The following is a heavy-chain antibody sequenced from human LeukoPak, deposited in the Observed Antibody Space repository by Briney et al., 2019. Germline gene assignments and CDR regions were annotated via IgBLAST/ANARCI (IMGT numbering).Heavy chain of an antibody. J-gene: IGHJ4*02. D-gene: IGHD3-22*01. V-gene: IGHV3-30-3*01. CDR2: ISYDGSNK. CDR1: GFTFSSYA. CDR3: AKAARYYYDSSGYYLDY. Sequence: PGGSLRLSCAASGFTFSSYAMHWVRQAPGKGLEWVAVISYDGSNKYYADSVKGRFTISRDNSKNTLYLQMNSLRAEDTAVYYCAKAARYYYDSSGYYLDYWGQGTLVTVSS.